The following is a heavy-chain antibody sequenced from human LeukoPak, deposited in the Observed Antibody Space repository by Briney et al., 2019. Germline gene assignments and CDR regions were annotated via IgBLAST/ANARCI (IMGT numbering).Heavy chain of an antibody. CDR3: AKDAPPGAVVPAVTHA. D-gene: IGHD2-2*01. CDR1: GFTFSDYY. J-gene: IGHJ5*02. V-gene: IGHV3-11*04. CDR2: ISSSGSTI. Sequence: PGGSLRLSCAASGFTFSDYYMSWIRQAPGKGLEWVSYISSSGSTIYYADSVKGRFTVSRDNSKTTLYLQMTNLTTEDTALYYCAKDAPPGAVVPAVTHAWAQGTLVTVST.